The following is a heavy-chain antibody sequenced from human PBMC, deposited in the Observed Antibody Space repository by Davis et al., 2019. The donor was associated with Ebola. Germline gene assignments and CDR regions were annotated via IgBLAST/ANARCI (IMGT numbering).Heavy chain of an antibody. CDR3: ARGHGEIYYYGMDV. V-gene: IGHV3-53*04. Sequence: GGSLRLSCAASGFTFSGSAMHWVRQAPGKGLEWVSVIYSGGSTYYADSVKGRFTISRHNSKNTLYLQMNSLRAEDTAVYYCARGHGEIYYYGMDVWGQGTTVTVSS. D-gene: IGHD2-21*01. CDR2: IYSGGST. J-gene: IGHJ6*02. CDR1: GFTFSGSA.